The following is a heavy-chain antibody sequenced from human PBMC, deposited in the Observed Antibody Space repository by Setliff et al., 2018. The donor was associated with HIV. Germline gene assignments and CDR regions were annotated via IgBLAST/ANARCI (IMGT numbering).Heavy chain of an antibody. CDR3: ARHGLAGATVDY. Sequence: SETLSLTCTVSGGSVSSSDYYWGWIRQPPGKGLEWIGSIYYSGSNYFTPSLKSRVTLSVDTSRNHFSLKLSSVTAADTAVYYCARHGLAGATVDYWGQGTLVTVSS. CDR1: GGSVSSSDYY. CDR2: IYYSGSN. V-gene: IGHV4-39*01. J-gene: IGHJ4*02. D-gene: IGHD1-26*01.